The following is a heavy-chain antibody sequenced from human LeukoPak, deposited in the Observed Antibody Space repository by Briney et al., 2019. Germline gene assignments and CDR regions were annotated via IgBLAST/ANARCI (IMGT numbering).Heavy chain of an antibody. CDR2: ISAYNGNT. CDR3: ARTYSSWYSPYYYYYYMDV. J-gene: IGHJ6*03. Sequence: ASVKVSCKASGYTFTSYGISWVRQAPGQGLEWMGWISAYNGNTNYAQKLQGRVTMTRNTSISTAYMELSSLRSEDAAVYYCARTYSSWYSPYYYYYYMDVWGKGTTVTISS. CDR1: GYTFTSYG. D-gene: IGHD6-13*01. V-gene: IGHV1-18*01.